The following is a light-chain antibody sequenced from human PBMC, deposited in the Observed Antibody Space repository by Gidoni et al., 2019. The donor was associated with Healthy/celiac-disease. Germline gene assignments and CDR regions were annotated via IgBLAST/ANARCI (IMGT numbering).Light chain of an antibody. J-gene: IGLJ1*01. V-gene: IGLV2-14*03. CDR2: DVS. CDR1: SSDVGGYND. Sequence: QSALTQPASVSGSPGQSITISCTGTSSDVGGYNDVSWYQHNPGKAPKLMIYDVSNRPSGVSNRFSGSKSGNTASLTISGLQAEDEADYYCSSYTSSSTPYVFGTGTKVTVL. CDR3: SSYTSSSTPYV.